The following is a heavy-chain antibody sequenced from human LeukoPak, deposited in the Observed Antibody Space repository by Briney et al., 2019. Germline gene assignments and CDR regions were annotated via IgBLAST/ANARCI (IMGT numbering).Heavy chain of an antibody. Sequence: PGGPLRLSCAAAGFTVSRNYMSWLRKAPGKGLEWVSLIYSGGATYYADTVRGRFTISRDNSKNTLYLQMNSLRADDTAMYYCASGEWPQDYWGQGTLVTISS. CDR3: ASGEWPQDY. D-gene: IGHD3-10*01. J-gene: IGHJ4*02. CDR2: IYSGGAT. V-gene: IGHV3-53*01. CDR1: GFTVSRNY.